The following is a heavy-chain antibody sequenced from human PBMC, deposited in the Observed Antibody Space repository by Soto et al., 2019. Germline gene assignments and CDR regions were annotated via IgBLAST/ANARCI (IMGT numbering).Heavy chain of an antibody. D-gene: IGHD2-15*01. CDR3: AHLVVAWITYYFDS. J-gene: IGHJ4*02. V-gene: IGHV2-5*02. CDR2: IYWDDDK. CDR1: GFSLSTSGVG. Sequence: QITLKESGPTLVKPTQTLTLTCTFSGFSLSTSGVGVGWIRQPPGKALEWLTFIYWDDDKRNSQFLKSRLTITKDTSKNQVVLTMTNMDPVDTATYYCAHLVVAWITYYFDSWGQGTLVTVSS.